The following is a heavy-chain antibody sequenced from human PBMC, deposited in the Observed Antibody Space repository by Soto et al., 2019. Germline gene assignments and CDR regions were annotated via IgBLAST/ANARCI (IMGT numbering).Heavy chain of an antibody. D-gene: IGHD5-12*01. CDR3: ARGEWLRYFDY. CDR2: ISSNGGST. CDR1: GFTFSSYA. Sequence: PGGSLRLSCAASGFTFSSYAMHWVRQAPGKGLEYVSAISSNGGSTYYANSVKGRFTISRDNSKNTLYVQMGSLRAEDMAVYYCARGEWLRYFDYWGQGTLVTVSP. J-gene: IGHJ4*02. V-gene: IGHV3-64*01.